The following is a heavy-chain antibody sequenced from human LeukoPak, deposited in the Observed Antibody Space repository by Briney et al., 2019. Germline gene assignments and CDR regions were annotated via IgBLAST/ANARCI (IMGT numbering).Heavy chain of an antibody. Sequence: GGSLRLSCAASGSSFGSYTMHWVRQAPGKGLQWVSSIDPRGADISYADSLEGRFTISRDNSKKSLSLQMNGLRDEDPAVYFCAGTRYHLHRIYWGQGTLVTVSS. V-gene: IGHV3-21*01. CDR3: AGTRYHLHRIY. CDR2: IDPRGADI. CDR1: GSSFGSYT. J-gene: IGHJ4*02. D-gene: IGHD2-15*01.